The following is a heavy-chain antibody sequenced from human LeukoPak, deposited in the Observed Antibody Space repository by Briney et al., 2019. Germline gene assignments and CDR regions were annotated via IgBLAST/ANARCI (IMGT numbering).Heavy chain of an antibody. D-gene: IGHD4-23*01. CDR2: INPSGGST. Sequence: ASVKVSCKASGGTFSSYAISWVRQAPGQGLEWMGIINPSGGSTSYAQKFQGRVTMTRDMSTSTDYMELSSLRSEDTAVYYCARDNSVEDTAWWFDPWGQGTLVTVSS. V-gene: IGHV1-46*01. J-gene: IGHJ5*02. CDR3: ARDNSVEDTAWWFDP. CDR1: GGTFSSYA.